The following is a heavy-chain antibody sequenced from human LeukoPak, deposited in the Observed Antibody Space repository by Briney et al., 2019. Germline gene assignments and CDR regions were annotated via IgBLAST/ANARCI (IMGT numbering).Heavy chain of an antibody. V-gene: IGHV3-30*02. CDR3: AKDVRRNNYVARQIDY. Sequence: GESLRVSCGASRFSFSSYGMHWVRQAPGKGLEWVAFIRYDGSKKYYADSLKGRFTVSRDNSRNTLYLQMNSLRPEDTAVYYCAKDVRRNNYVARQIDYWGQGTLVTVSS. D-gene: IGHD3-10*02. CDR2: IRYDGSKK. CDR1: RFSFSSYG. J-gene: IGHJ4*02.